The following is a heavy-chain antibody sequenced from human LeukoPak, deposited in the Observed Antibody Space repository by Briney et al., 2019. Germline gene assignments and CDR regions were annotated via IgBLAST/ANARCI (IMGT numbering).Heavy chain of an antibody. J-gene: IGHJ4*02. D-gene: IGHD2-2*02. V-gene: IGHV3-23*01. CDR1: GFTFSSYA. Sequence: GGSLRLSCAASGFTFSSYAMSWVRQAPGRGLEWVSAISGSGGSTYYADSVKGRFTISRDNSKNTLYLQMNSLRAEDTAVYDCAKVGYCSSTSCYREIGYWGQGTLVTVSS. CDR2: ISGSGGST. CDR3: AKVGYCSSTSCYREIGY.